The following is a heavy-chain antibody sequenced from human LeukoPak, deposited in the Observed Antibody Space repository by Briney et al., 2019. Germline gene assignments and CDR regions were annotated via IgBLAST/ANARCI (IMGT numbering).Heavy chain of an antibody. CDR2: ISYDGSNK. CDR1: GFTFSSYA. D-gene: IGHD6-19*01. V-gene: IGHV3-30-3*01. CDR3: ARDRESSGPLDY. Sequence: GGSLRLSCAASGFTFSSYAMHWVRQAPGKGLEWVAVISYDGSNKYYADSVKGRFTISRDNSKNTLYLQMNSLRAEDTAVYYFARDRESSGPLDYWGQGTLVTVSS. J-gene: IGHJ4*02.